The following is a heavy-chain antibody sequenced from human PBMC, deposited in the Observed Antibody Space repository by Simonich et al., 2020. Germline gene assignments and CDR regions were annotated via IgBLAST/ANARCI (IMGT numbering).Heavy chain of an antibody. CDR3: ARRHSSSRTFDY. V-gene: IGHV1-46*03. J-gene: IGHJ4*02. CDR1: GYTFTSYY. Sequence: QVQLVQSGAEVKKPGASVKVSCKASGYTFTSYYMHWVRQAPGQGLEWMGIINPSGSSTSYAQEFQGRVTMTRETSTSTVYMELSSLRSEDTAVYYCARRHSSSRTFDYWGQGTLVTVSS. CDR2: INPSGSST. D-gene: IGHD6-6*01.